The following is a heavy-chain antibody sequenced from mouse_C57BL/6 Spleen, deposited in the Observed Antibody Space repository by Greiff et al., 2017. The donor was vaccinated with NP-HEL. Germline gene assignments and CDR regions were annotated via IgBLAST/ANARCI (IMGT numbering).Heavy chain of an antibody. Sequence: EVQLVESGGGLVKPGGSLKLSCAASGFTFSSYAMSWVRQTPEKRLEWVATISDGGSYTYYPDNVKGRFTISRDNAKNNLYLQMSHLKSEDTAMYYCARDGLRSAMDYWGQGTSVTVSS. V-gene: IGHV5-4*01. J-gene: IGHJ4*01. CDR3: ARDGLRSAMDY. CDR2: ISDGGSYT. D-gene: IGHD2-2*01. CDR1: GFTFSSYA.